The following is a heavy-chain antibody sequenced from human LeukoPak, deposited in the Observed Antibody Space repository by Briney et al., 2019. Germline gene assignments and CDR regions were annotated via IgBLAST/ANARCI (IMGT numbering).Heavy chain of an antibody. J-gene: IGHJ4*02. CDR3: ARTWGYGDPFDY. CDR2: IYTSGST. Sequence: KASETLSLTCAVYGGSFSGYYWNWIRQPAGKGLEWIGRIYTSGSTNYNPSLKSRVTISVHTSKNQFSLRLSSVTAADTAVYYCARTWGYGDPFDYWGQGTLVTVSS. D-gene: IGHD4-17*01. V-gene: IGHV4-59*10. CDR1: GGSFSGYY.